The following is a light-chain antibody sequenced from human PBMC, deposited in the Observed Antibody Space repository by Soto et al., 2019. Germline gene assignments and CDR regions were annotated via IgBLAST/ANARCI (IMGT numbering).Light chain of an antibody. CDR3: QQYNSYSRT. J-gene: IGKJ1*01. CDR1: QIVSPW. CDR2: DAS. V-gene: IGKV1-5*01. Sequence: DIQMTQSPSPLSASVGDRVTIACRASQIVSPWLAWFQQKPGKAHKLLIYDASTLESGVPSRFNGSGSGTEFTLNISSLQPDDFATYYCQQYNSYSRTVGQGTKVDIK.